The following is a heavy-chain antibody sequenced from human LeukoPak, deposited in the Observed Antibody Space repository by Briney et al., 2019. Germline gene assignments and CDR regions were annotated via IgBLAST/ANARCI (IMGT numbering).Heavy chain of an antibody. CDR3: AREGYCSSTSCYGFDP. CDR1: GGSISSGGYS. Sequence: SQTLSLTCAVSGGSISSGGYSWSWIRQHPGKGLEWIGYIYYSGSTYYNPSLKSRVTISVDTSKNQFSLKLSSVTAADTAVYYCAREGYCSSTSCYGFDPWGQGTLVTVSS. J-gene: IGHJ5*02. D-gene: IGHD2-2*01. CDR2: IYYSGST. V-gene: IGHV4-31*11.